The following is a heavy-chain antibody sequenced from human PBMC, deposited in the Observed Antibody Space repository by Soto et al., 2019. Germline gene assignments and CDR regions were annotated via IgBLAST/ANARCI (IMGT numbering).Heavy chain of an antibody. CDR3: ARGDYGDYWYFDL. Sequence: EVQLVESGGGLVLPGGSLRLSCAASGFTFSSYSMNWVRQAPGKGLEWVSYISRSSDTIYYAASVKGRFTISRDNAKNSLYLQMNSLRAEDTAVYYCARGDYGDYWYFDLWGRGTLVTVSS. V-gene: IGHV3-48*01. CDR2: ISRSSDTI. D-gene: IGHD4-17*01. CDR1: GFTFSSYS. J-gene: IGHJ2*01.